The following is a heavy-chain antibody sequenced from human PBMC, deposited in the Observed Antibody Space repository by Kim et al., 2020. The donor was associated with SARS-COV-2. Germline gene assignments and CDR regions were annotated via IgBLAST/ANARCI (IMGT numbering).Heavy chain of an antibody. V-gene: IGHV4-59*01. CDR1: GGSISSYY. Sequence: SETLSLTCTVSGGSISSYYWSWIRQPPGKGLEWIGYIYYSGSTNYNPSLKSRVIISVDTPKNQFSLKLSSVTAADTAVYYCARVGLGGTYLVVTAEAFD. J-gene: IGHJ3*02. D-gene: IGHD2-21*02. CDR3: ARVGLGGTYLVVTAEAFD. CDR2: IYYSGST.